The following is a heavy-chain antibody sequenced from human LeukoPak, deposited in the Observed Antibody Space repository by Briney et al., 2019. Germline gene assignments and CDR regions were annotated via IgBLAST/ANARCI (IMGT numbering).Heavy chain of an antibody. CDR3: ARGPLGNYYDSSGYYFGRVDY. CDR2: IKQDGSEK. J-gene: IGHJ4*02. Sequence: GGSLRLSCAASGFTFSSYWMSWVHQAPGKGLEWVANIKQDGSEKYYVDSVKGRFTISRGNAKNTLYLQMNSLRAEDTAVYYCARGPLGNYYDSSGYYFGRVDYWGQGTLVTVSS. CDR1: GFTFSSYW. V-gene: IGHV3-7*01. D-gene: IGHD3-22*01.